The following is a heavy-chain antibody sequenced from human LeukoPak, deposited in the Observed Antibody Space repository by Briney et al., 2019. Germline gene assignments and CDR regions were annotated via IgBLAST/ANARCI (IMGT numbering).Heavy chain of an antibody. V-gene: IGHV3-21*01. CDR3: ARVGPSSGSYYFDY. CDR1: GFSFSSYN. D-gene: IGHD3/OR15-3a*01. J-gene: IGHJ4*02. CDR2: ISSSSSYI. Sequence: GGSLRLSCAASGFSFSSYNMNWVRQAPGKGLEWVSSISSSSSYIYYADSVKGRFTISRDNAKNSLYLQMNSLRPEDTAEYYCARVGPSSGSYYFDYWGQGTLVTVSS.